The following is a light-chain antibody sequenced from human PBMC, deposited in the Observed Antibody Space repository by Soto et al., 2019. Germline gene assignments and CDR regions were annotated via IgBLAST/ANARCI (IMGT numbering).Light chain of an antibody. V-gene: IGLV1-51*01. CDR2: DND. Sequence: QSVLTQPPSVSAAPGLKVTISCSGSSSNIGNNYVSWYQQFPGTAPKVIIFDNDERPSGTPDRFSGSKSGTSDTLVITELQTGDEADYYCGTWDSTLSSDVFGGGTKLTVL. CDR3: GTWDSTLSSDV. J-gene: IGLJ3*02. CDR1: SSNIGNNY.